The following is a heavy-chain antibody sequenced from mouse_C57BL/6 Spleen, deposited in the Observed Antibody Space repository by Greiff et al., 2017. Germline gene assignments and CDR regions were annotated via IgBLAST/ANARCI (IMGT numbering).Heavy chain of an antibody. CDR3: AIGRFDGFDY. V-gene: IGHV1-69*01. J-gene: IGHJ2*01. Sequence: QVQLQQPGAELVMPGASVKLSCKASGYTFTSYWMHWVKQRPGQGLEWIGEIDRSDSTTNYNQKFKGKSTSTVDKSSSTAYMQLSSLTSVDSAVYYCAIGRFDGFDYWGQDTTLTASS. D-gene: IGHD2-3*01. CDR1: GYTFTSYW. CDR2: IDRSDSTT.